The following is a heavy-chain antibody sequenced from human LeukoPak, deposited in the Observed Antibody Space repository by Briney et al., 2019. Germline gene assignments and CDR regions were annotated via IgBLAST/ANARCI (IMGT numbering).Heavy chain of an antibody. CDR1: GVPFSNYY. CDR2: INHSGYT. CDR3: TRAVAGHPD. Sequence: SETLSLTCAVSGVPFSNYYLSWVRQSPEKGLEWIGEINHSGYTNYSPSLKSRVTISIDTSKNQFSLMLTSVTAADSGVYFCTRAVAGHPDWGQGTLVTVSS. J-gene: IGHJ4*02. V-gene: IGHV4-34*01. D-gene: IGHD6-19*01.